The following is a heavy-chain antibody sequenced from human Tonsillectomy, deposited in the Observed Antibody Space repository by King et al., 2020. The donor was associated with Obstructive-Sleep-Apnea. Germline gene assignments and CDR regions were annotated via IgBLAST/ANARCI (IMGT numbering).Heavy chain of an antibody. J-gene: IGHJ4*02. D-gene: IGHD3-22*01. CDR2: IYYSGST. CDR1: GGSISSYY. V-gene: IGHV4-59*01. Sequence: QLQESGPGLVKPSETLSLTCTVSGGSISSYYWSWIRQPPGKGLEWIGYIYYSGSTNYNPSLKSRVTISVDTSKNQFSLKLRSVTAADTAVYYCARDPTYYYDSSGYYTSRGYFDYWGQGTLVTVSS. CDR3: ARDPTYYYDSSGYYTSRGYFDY.